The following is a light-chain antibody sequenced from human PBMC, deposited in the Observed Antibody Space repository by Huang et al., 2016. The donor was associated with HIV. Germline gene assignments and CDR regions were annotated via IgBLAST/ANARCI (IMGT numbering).Light chain of an antibody. J-gene: IGKJ1*01. Sequence: DIVMTQSPATMSVSPGERATLSCRAIQSVRSNLAWYQHKPGQAPRVLIYGASTRATGVPARFSGSGSETEFTLTISSLQSEDFALYYCQQYNNWPRTFGQGTKVEIK. V-gene: IGKV3-15*01. CDR3: QQYNNWPRT. CDR2: GAS. CDR1: QSVRSN.